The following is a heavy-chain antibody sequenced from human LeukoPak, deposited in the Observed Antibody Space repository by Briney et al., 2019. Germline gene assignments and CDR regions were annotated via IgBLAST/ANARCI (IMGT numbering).Heavy chain of an antibody. Sequence: PGGSLRLSCAASGFTFSSYAMSWVRQAPGKGLEWVSAISGSGGSTYYADSVKGRFTISRDDSKNTLYLQMNSLRAEDTAVYYCAKGHSFIVRGVIVDYLGQGTLVTVSS. CDR1: GFTFSSYA. D-gene: IGHD3-10*01. CDR2: ISGSGGST. CDR3: AKGHSFIVRGVIVDY. J-gene: IGHJ4*02. V-gene: IGHV3-23*01.